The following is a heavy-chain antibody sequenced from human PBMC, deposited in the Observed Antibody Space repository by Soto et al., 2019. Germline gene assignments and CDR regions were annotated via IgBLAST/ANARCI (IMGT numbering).Heavy chain of an antibody. CDR1: GFTVSSNY. CDR2: IYRGGST. J-gene: IGHJ4*02. CDR3: ASSGWYGGYFDY. D-gene: IGHD6-19*01. V-gene: IGHV3-53*04. Sequence: EVQLVESGGGLVQPGGSLRLSCAASGFTVSSNYMSWVRQAPGKGLEWVAVIYRGGSTYYAVSVKGRFTIPRHNSNNTLYLHMSSLRAEDTAVYYCASSGWYGGYFDYGGQGTLVTVSS.